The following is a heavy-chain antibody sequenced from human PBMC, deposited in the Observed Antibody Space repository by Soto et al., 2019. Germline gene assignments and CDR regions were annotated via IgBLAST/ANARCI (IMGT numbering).Heavy chain of an antibody. CDR3: ARSSRSALSYYYAKDV. Sequence: EVQLVESGGGLVKPGGSLRLSCAASGFTFSSYSMNWVRQPPGKGLEWVSSITSSRTYIADSLKGRFTISRDNAKNSLYLQMNSLRAEDTAVYYCARSSRSALSYYYAKDVWRQGTTLTVSS. CDR1: GFTFSSYS. D-gene: IGHD1-26*01. J-gene: IGHJ6*02. V-gene: IGHV3-21*06. CDR2: ITSSRTYI.